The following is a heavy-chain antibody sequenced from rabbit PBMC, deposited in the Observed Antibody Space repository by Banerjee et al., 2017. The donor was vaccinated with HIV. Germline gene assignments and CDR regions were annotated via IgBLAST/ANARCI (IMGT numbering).Heavy chain of an antibody. Sequence: QSLEESGGDLVKPGASLTLTCKASGFDFSSNGISWVRQAPGKGLEWIACVGSSGNTYYASWAKGRFTISKTSSTTVTLQMTSLTAADTATYFCARTGAYAGGGYALGLWGPGTLVTVS. CDR3: ARTGAYAGGGYALGL. D-gene: IGHD8-1*01. CDR2: VGSSGNT. V-gene: IGHV1S40*01. CDR1: GFDFSSNG. J-gene: IGHJ4*01.